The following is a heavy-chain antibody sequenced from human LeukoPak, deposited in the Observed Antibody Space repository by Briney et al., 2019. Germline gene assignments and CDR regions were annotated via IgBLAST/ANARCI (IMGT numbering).Heavy chain of an antibody. J-gene: IGHJ4*02. CDR3: AGKQLDY. V-gene: IGHV3-30*04. Sequence: GGSLRLSCAASGFTFSSYAMYWVRQAPGKGLEWVAVISYDGSNKYYADSVKGRFTISRDNSKDTLYLQMNSLRAEDTAVYYCAGKQLDYWGQGTLVTVSS. CDR2: ISYDGSNK. D-gene: IGHD6-13*01. CDR1: GFTFSSYA.